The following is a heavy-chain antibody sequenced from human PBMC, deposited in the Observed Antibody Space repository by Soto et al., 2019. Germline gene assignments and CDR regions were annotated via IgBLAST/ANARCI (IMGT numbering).Heavy chain of an antibody. CDR2: IKGGGSEK. V-gene: IGHV3-7*03. J-gene: IGHJ4*02. CDR3: AKDPHGGGYDEPIDY. CDR1: GFTFKSYW. Sequence: GGSLRLSCAASGFTFKSYWMSWVRQAPGKGLEWVANIKGGGSEKYYADSVKGRFTISRDNSKNTLYLQMNSLRAEDTAEYYCAKDPHGGGYDEPIDYWGQGTLVTVSS. D-gene: IGHD5-12*01.